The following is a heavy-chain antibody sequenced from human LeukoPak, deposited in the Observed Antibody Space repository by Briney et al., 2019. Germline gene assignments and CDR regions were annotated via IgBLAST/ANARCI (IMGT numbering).Heavy chain of an antibody. V-gene: IGHV3-23*01. D-gene: IGHD2-2*01. J-gene: IGHJ4*02. Sequence: GGSLRLSCAASGFTLRSYGMRWLRRAPGKGLEWVSFISDSDASTYYADSVKGRFITSRDTSDNTLYLEMNSLSDDDTAAYYCAKGRGSNSIYELWGRGTVVSVS. CDR2: ISDSDAST. CDR3: AKGRGSNSIYEL. CDR1: GFTLRSYG.